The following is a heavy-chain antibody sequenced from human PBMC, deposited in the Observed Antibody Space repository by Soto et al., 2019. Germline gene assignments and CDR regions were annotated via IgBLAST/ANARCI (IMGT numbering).Heavy chain of an antibody. CDR2: INPDNGNT. J-gene: IGHJ5*02. Sequence: ASEKVTCKASGYTFTRYTMNWVRQAPGQRLEWMGWINPDNGNTKSSEKFQDRVIITRDTSASTAYMDLSSLRAEDTAVYYCARGIAVGQLDPWGQGTRVTVSS. D-gene: IGHD2-2*01. CDR3: ARGIAVGQLDP. V-gene: IGHV1-3*01. CDR1: GYTFTRYT.